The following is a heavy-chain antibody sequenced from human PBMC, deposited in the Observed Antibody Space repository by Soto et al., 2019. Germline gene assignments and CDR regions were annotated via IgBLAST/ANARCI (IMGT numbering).Heavy chain of an antibody. Sequence: GGSLRLSCAASGFTFSDYYMSWIRQAPGKGLEWVSYISSSSSYTNYADSVKGRFTISRDNAKNSLYLQMNSLRAEDTAVYYCASVSRRYYYGSGSYAENDAFDIWGQGTMVTVSS. CDR2: ISSSSSYT. CDR3: ASVSRRYYYGSGSYAENDAFDI. J-gene: IGHJ3*02. V-gene: IGHV3-11*06. D-gene: IGHD3-10*01. CDR1: GFTFSDYY.